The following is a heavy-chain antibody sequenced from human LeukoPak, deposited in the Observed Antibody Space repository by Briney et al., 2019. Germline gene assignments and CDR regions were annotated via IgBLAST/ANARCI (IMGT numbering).Heavy chain of an antibody. V-gene: IGHV4-61*02. D-gene: IGHD2-21*02. CDR1: GGSISSGSYY. CDR3: ARVMLVTAPPNYYYYYMDV. J-gene: IGHJ6*03. Sequence: SETLSLTCTVSGGSISSGSYYWSWIRQPAGKGLEWIGRIYTSGSTNYNPSLKSRVTMSVDTSKNQFSLKLSSVTAADTAVYYCARVMLVTAPPNYYYYYMDVWGKGTTVTVSS. CDR2: IYTSGST.